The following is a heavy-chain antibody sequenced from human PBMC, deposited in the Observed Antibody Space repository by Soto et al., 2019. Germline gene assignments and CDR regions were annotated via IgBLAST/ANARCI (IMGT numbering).Heavy chain of an antibody. V-gene: IGHV1-69*01. CDR3: ARNGDGNYYDSSGYYYGAY. D-gene: IGHD3-22*01. J-gene: IGHJ4*02. Sequence: QVQLVQSGAEVKKPGSSVKVSCKASGGTFSSYAISWVRQAPGQGLEWMGGIIPIFGTANYAQKFQGRVTITADESTSTAYMELRSLRSEDTAVYYCARNGDGNYYDSSGYYYGAYWGQGTLVTVSS. CDR1: GGTFSSYA. CDR2: IIPIFGTA.